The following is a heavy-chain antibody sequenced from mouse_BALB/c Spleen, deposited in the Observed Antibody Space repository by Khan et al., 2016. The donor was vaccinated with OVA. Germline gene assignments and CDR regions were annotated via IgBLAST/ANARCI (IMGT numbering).Heavy chain of an antibody. CDR3: ARLASYYDSEVLDY. CDR2: VSTGGNYT. CDR1: GFTFSTYG. Sequence: EVELVESGGDLVKPGGSLKLSCAASGFTFSTYGMSWVRQAPDKRLEWVATVSTGGNYTYYPDSVKGRFTISRDNAKNTLYLQMSGLRSEDTAMFYCARLASYYDSEVLDYWGQGTLVTVSA. D-gene: IGHD1-1*01. J-gene: IGHJ3*01. V-gene: IGHV5-6*01.